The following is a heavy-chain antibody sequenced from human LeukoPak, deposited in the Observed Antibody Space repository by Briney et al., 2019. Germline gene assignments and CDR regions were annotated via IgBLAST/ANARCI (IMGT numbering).Heavy chain of an antibody. CDR2: ISGSGGST. J-gene: IGHJ2*01. V-gene: IGHV3-23*01. Sequence: GGSLRLSCAASGFTFSSYAMSWVRQAPGKGLEWVSAISGSGGSTYYADSVKGRFTISRDNSKNTLYLQMNSLRAEDTAVYYCARSRGSRGYFDLWGRGTLVTVSS. CDR1: GFTFSSYA. D-gene: IGHD3-22*01. CDR3: ARSRGSRGYFDL.